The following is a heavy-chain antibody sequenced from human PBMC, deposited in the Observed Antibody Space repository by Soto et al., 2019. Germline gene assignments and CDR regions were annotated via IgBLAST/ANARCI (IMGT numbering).Heavy chain of an antibody. CDR3: ARSLWDSSGWKADY. CDR1: GDSISSLY. D-gene: IGHD6-19*01. J-gene: IGHJ4*02. CDR2: IYYSGSI. V-gene: IGHV4-59*01. Sequence: QVQLQESGPGLVKPSETLSLTCAVSGDSISSLYWSWIRQPPGKGLEWIGYIYYSGSINYNPSLKSRVTISAPTSKNHFTLTLSSVTAADTAVYYCARSLWDSSGWKADYWAQGTLVTVSS.